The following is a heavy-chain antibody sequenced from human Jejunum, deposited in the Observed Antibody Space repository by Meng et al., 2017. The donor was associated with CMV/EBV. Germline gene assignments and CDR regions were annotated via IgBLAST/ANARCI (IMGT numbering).Heavy chain of an antibody. D-gene: IGHD1-26*01. CDR2: FYSSDTY. J-gene: IGHJ4*02. CDR3: ARGPGASTREGFDY. Sequence: QVAVQESGPGLVKPSETLSLTCTVSGGSINNYYWSWIRQSAGKGLEWIGRFYSSDTYNYHPSLNSRVTMSLDTSKNQFSLNLRSVTAADTAIYYCARGPGASTREGFDYWGLGTLVTVSS. CDR1: GGSINNYY. V-gene: IGHV4-4*07.